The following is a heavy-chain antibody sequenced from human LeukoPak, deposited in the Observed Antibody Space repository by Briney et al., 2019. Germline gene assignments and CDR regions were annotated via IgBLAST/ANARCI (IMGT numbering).Heavy chain of an antibody. V-gene: IGHV4-61*01. CDR2: FYYSGSN. Sequence: SETLSLTCTVSGGSDSSGSYYWSWIRQPPGKGLEWIGYFYYSGSNNYNPSLKSRVTISVDTSKNQFSLKLSSVTAADTAVFHCARTRYSYGYYFDNWGQGTLVTVSS. CDR3: ARTRYSYGYYFDN. CDR1: GGSDSSGSYY. D-gene: IGHD5-18*01. J-gene: IGHJ4*02.